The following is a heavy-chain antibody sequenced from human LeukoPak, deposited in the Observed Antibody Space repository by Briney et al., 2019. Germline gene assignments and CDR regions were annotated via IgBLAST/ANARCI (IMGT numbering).Heavy chain of an antibody. D-gene: IGHD6-6*01. J-gene: IGHJ4*02. CDR2: VSGGKGNT. V-gene: IGHV1-3*01. CDR3: ARAFSASSSTIDY. Sequence: GASVKVSCKTSGYIFTNYDINWVRQAPGQGLEWMGWVSGGKGNTKYSEKFQGRITITRDTSATTAYLELNSLRSEDSTVYFCARAFSASSSTIDYWGQGTLVIVSP. CDR1: GYIFTNYD.